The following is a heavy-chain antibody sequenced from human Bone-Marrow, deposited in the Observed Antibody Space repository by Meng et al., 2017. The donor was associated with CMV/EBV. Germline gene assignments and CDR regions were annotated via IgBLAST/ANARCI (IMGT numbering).Heavy chain of an antibody. V-gene: IGHV3-48*04. D-gene: IGHD2-15*01. J-gene: IGHJ5*01. CDR3: TRDTKGILYPNWFDS. Sequence: GGSLRLSCAASGFTFSSYGMHWVRQAPGKGLEWISYISGSSVSMYYADSVKGRFTISRDNAVNSLYLQMDSLRAEDTAMYYCTRDTKGILYPNWFDSWGQGALVTVSS. CDR2: ISGSSVSM. CDR1: GFTFSSYG.